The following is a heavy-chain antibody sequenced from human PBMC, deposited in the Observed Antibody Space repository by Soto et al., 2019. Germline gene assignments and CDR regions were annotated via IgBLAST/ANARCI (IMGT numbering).Heavy chain of an antibody. CDR3: ARDGHKWDFDY. D-gene: IGHD1-26*01. Sequence: QVHLVQSGAEVKKPGASVQVSCKASGYTFTSYYIHWVRQAPGQGLEWMGRINPSDSRTIYAQDFQGRVTVTRDTSTSRVYMQLSTLRYDDTAVYYCARDGHKWDFDYLGQGTLVTVSS. CDR2: INPSDSRT. V-gene: IGHV1-46*01. CDR1: GYTFTSYY. J-gene: IGHJ4*02.